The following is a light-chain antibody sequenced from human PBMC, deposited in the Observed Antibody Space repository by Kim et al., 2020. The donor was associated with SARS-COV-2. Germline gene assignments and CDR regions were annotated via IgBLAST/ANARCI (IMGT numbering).Light chain of an antibody. CDR1: QSVGST. Sequence: EIVMTQSPATLSVSPGERATLPCRASQSVGSTLAWYQQKPGQAPRLLIHGASTRATGIPARFSGSGFGTEFTLTINSLQSDDFAVYFCQQFYEWPWTFGQGTKVDIK. CDR2: GAS. J-gene: IGKJ1*01. V-gene: IGKV3-15*01. CDR3: QQFYEWPWT.